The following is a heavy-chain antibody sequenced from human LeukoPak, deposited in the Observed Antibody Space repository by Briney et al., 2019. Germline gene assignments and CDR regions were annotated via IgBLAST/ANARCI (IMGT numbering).Heavy chain of an antibody. J-gene: IGHJ4*02. CDR2: INDRGTT. D-gene: IGHD4-23*01. V-gene: IGHV4-34*01. Sequence: SETLSLTCAVYGGSFTGYFWNWIRQSPGKGLEWIAEINDRGTTNYNPLLKSRVTISVDTSKNQFSLKLTSVTAADTGVYYCARDPTTVVTVPYYFDFRGQGTPVTVSS. CDR3: ARDPTTVVTVPYYFDF. CDR1: GGSFTGYF.